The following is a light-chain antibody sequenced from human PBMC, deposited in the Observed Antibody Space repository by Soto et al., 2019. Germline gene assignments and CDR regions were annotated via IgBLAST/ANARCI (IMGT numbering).Light chain of an antibody. Sequence: EVVMTQSPATLSVSPGERATVSCRASQSVGSNLAWYQQKPGQAPRLLIYGASTRASGIPARFTGSGSGTEFTLTISSLQSEEFALYYCQQYNNWPPYTFGQGTNLDIK. V-gene: IGKV3D-15*01. CDR2: GAS. CDR3: QQYNNWPPYT. J-gene: IGKJ2*01. CDR1: QSVGSN.